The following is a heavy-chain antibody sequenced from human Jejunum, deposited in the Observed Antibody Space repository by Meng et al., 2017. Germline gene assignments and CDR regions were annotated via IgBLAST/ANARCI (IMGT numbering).Heavy chain of an antibody. CDR3: ARDKGTTSCDT. V-gene: IGHV3-33*05. J-gene: IGHJ4*02. CDR1: GIPFTASG. D-gene: IGHD2-21*01. Sequence: GGSLRLSCAASGIPFTASGMHWVRQGPGEGLEWVTFISSDGSQQYYVDSVKGRFTVSRDNSKNTLYLQMDSLRAEDTAVYYCARDKGTTSCDTWGQGTLVTVSS. CDR2: ISSDGSQQ.